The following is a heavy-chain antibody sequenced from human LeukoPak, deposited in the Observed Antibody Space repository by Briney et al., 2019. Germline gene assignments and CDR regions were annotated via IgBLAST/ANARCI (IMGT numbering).Heavy chain of an antibody. D-gene: IGHD6-13*01. V-gene: IGHV4-59*01. CDR1: GGPISSYY. CDR2: IYYSGST. J-gene: IGHJ4*02. CDR3: ARGEVAAAAHDY. Sequence: SETLSLTCTVSGGPISSYYWSWIRQPPGKGLEWIGYIYYSGSTNYNHSPKSRVTISVDTSKNQFSLKLSSVTAADTAVYYCARGEVAAAAHDYWGQGTLVTVSS.